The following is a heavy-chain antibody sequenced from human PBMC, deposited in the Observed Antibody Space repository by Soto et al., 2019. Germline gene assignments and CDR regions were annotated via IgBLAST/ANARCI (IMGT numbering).Heavy chain of an antibody. J-gene: IGHJ4*02. V-gene: IGHV6-1*01. CDR1: GDSVSSNNVA. CDR3: ARDLTMVRGVPGLIDY. D-gene: IGHD3-10*01. Sequence: KQSQTLSLTCAISGDSVSSNNVAWDWIRQSPSRGLEWLGRTYYRSRWFYDFALSVKSRITISADTSKNQFSLQMNSVTPEETAVYYCARDLTMVRGVPGLIDYWGQGTRVTVSS. CDR2: TYYRSRWFY.